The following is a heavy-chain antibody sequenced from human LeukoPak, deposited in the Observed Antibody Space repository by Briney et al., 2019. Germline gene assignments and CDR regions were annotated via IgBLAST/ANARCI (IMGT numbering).Heavy chain of an antibody. Sequence: PVKISCKASGGTFSSYAISWVRQAPGQGLEWMGGIIPIFGTANYAQKFQGRVTITADESTSTAYMELSSLRSEDTAVYYCARKPFKDFWYLDPWGQGTLVTVSS. CDR3: ARKPFKDFWYLDP. D-gene: IGHD3-3*01. V-gene: IGHV1-69*01. CDR2: IIPIFGTA. J-gene: IGHJ5*02. CDR1: GGTFSSYA.